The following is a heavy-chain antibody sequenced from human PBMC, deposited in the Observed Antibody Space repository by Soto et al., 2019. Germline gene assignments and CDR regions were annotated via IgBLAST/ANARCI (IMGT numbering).Heavy chain of an antibody. J-gene: IGHJ5*02. CDR2: ITSSSSSI. CDR1: GFTFSAYN. Sequence: EVQLVESGGGLVKPGGSLRLSCAASGFTFSAYNMNWVRQPPGKGLEWASSITSSSSSIYYADSLKGRFTISRDNAKNSLYLQMNSLRAEDTAVYYCASHYGDNGWFDPWGQGTLVTVSS. CDR3: ASHYGDNGWFDP. D-gene: IGHD4-17*01. V-gene: IGHV3-21*06.